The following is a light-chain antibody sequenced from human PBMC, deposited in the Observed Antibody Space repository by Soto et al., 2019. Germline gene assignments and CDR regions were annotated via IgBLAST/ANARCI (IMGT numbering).Light chain of an antibody. CDR3: MQALHTLFP. CDR2: LGS. Sequence: DIVMTQSPLSLPVTPGEPASISCRSSQSLLHSNGYNYLDWYLQKPGQSPQLLIYLGSNRASGVPDRISGRGSGTDFTLKISRVEAEDVGVYYFMQALHTLFPFGPGTKVDIK. J-gene: IGKJ3*01. CDR1: QSLLHSNGYNY. V-gene: IGKV2-28*01.